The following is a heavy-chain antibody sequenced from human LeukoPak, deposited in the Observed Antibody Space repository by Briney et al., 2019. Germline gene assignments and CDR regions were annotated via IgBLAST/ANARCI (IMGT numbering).Heavy chain of an antibody. D-gene: IGHD3-16*01. CDR3: ARHHEYIWGSSVDYYAMDV. J-gene: IGHJ6*02. CDR2: LYYTGST. V-gene: IGHV4-59*08. Sequence: SETLSLTCTVSGGSIDSYYWSWIRQPPGKRLEWIGYLYYTGSTNYNPSLRSRVTISFDTSKNLFSLNLSSVTAADTAVYYCARHHEYIWGSSVDYYAMDVWGQGTTVTVSS. CDR1: GGSIDSYY.